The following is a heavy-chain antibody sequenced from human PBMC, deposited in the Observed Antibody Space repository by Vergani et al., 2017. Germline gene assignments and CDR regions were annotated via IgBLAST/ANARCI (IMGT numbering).Heavy chain of an antibody. V-gene: IGHV3-73*01. CDR2: IRSQPNSHAT. D-gene: IGHD4-17*01. CDR3: TRQGNYGYVDFFYAMDA. J-gene: IGHJ6*01. Sequence: QLVESGGGWVQPGGSLRLSCAASGFPFSDAALHWVRQAPGKGLEWIGRIRSQPNSHATAYGVSMKGKFTISRDDSKNTAFLLMHSLTTEDTAVYYCTRQGNYGYVDFFYAMDAWGPGTTVTVSS. CDR1: GFPFSDAA.